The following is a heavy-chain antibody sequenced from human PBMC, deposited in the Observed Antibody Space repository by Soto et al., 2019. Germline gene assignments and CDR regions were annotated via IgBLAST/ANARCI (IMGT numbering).Heavy chain of an antibody. CDR1: GFTFSNYA. CDR2: ISDSGVNT. CDR3: ARAIGADFFDY. Sequence: GGSLRLSCTASGFTFSNYAMSWVRQAPGMGLEWVSTISDSGVNTFFGDSIKDRFTISRDNSKSTVYLQLNTVRAEDTAIYYCARAIGADFFDYWGQGTLVTVSS. D-gene: IGHD6-25*01. V-gene: IGHV3-23*01. J-gene: IGHJ4*02.